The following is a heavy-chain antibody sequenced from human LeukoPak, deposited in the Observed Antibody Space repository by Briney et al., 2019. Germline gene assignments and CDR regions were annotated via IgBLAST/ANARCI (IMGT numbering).Heavy chain of an antibody. J-gene: IGHJ6*03. CDR1: GFTFDDYA. D-gene: IGHD6-13*01. Sequence: GGSLRLSCAASGFTFDDYAMHWVRQAPGKGLEWVSLISWDGGSTYYADSVKGRFTISRDNSKNSLYLQMNSLRAEDTALYYCAKGGAGQFICYYYYMDVWGKGSTVTVSS. CDR3: AKGGAGQFICYYYYMDV. V-gene: IGHV3-43D*03. CDR2: ISWDGGST.